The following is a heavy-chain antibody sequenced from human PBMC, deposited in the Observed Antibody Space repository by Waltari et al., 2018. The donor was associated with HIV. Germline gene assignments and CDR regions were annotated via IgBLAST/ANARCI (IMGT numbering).Heavy chain of an antibody. V-gene: IGHV1-2*02. CDR3: ARDGVGDAAFDY. Sequence: QVQLLQSGPEVRKTAASVTVLCRASGYTFTGYYMHWVRQAPGQGLEWMGWINPNSGNTHFAQKFKGRVTLTRVTSIRTAYLEMRRLKSDDTAIYYCARDGVGDAAFDYWGQGTLVTVS. D-gene: IGHD1-26*01. J-gene: IGHJ4*02. CDR1: GYTFTGYY. CDR2: INPNSGNT.